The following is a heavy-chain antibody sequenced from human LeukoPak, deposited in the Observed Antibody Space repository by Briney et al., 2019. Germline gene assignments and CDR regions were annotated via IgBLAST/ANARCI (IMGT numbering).Heavy chain of an antibody. Sequence: GGSLRLSCAASGFTFSNGWMSWVRQAPGKGLEWVARIKSKTAGGTTDYAAPVKGRFTISRDDSKNTLFLQMNSLKTEDTAVYYCITERDASFYYWGQGTLVTVSS. CDR2: IKSKTAGGTT. V-gene: IGHV3-15*01. J-gene: IGHJ4*02. CDR1: GFTFSNGW. D-gene: IGHD5-24*01. CDR3: ITERDASFYY.